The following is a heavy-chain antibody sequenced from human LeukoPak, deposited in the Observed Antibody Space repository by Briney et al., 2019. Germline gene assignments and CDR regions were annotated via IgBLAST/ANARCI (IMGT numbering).Heavy chain of an antibody. CDR3: AKVLSGYYVVLDI. Sequence: GGSLRLSCTASGLSFNNYWMHWVRQAPGKGLVWVSRIHPDGGETSYAELVKGRFTVSRDNAKNTLYLQMNSLRAEDTAVYYCAKVLSGYYVVLDIWGQGTMVAVSS. J-gene: IGHJ3*02. V-gene: IGHV3-74*01. D-gene: IGHD3-3*01. CDR2: IHPDGGET. CDR1: GLSFNNYW.